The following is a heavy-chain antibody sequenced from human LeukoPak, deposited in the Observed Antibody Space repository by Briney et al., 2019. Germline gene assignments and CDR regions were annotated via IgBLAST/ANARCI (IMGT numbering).Heavy chain of an antibody. V-gene: IGHV4-34*01. CDR1: GGSFSGYY. J-gene: IGHJ3*02. Sequence: PSETLSLTCAVYGGSFSGYYWSWIRQPPGKGLEWIGEINHSGTTNYNPSLKSRVTISVDTSKNQFSLKLSSVTAADTAVYYCARRPSRRWLPHPGAFDIWGQGTMVTVSS. CDR2: INHSGTT. D-gene: IGHD5-24*01. CDR3: ARRPSRRWLPHPGAFDI.